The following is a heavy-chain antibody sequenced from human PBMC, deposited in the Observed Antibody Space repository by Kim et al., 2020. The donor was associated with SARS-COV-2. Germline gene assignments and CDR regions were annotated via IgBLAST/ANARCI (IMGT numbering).Heavy chain of an antibody. CDR2: ISDSGTTT. V-gene: IGHV3-23*01. CDR1: GFTFSNYP. D-gene: IGHD3-10*01. Sequence: GGSLRLSCAASGFTFSNYPMSWVRQAPGKGLDWVSVISDSGTTTYYADSVKGRFTISRDNSKNTLYLQMNSLRAEDTAIYYCAPESWGSGTYYMSPFDHWGQGTVVSVSS. CDR3: APESWGSGTYYMSPFDH. J-gene: IGHJ4*02.